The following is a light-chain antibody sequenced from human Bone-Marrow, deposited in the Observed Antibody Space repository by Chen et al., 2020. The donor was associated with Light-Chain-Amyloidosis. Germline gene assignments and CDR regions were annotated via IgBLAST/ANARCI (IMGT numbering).Light chain of an antibody. CDR1: YIGSTS. CDR3: PVWDRSTDRPV. Sequence: YVLTQPSSVSVTTGHTATISSGRNYIGSTSLHLYQLTPGQAPLMIDYDDSYRPSGIHERFGGSNSGTAATLNISRVAAEDEADYYCPVWDRSTDRPVFGGGTKLTVL. CDR2: DDS. V-gene: IGLV3-21*02. J-gene: IGLJ3*02.